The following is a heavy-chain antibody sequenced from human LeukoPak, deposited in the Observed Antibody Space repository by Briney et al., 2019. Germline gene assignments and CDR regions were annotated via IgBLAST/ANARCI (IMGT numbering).Heavy chain of an antibody. CDR3: AALGPLAYYHGMDV. CDR2: IVVGSGNT. V-gene: IGHV1-58*02. J-gene: IGHJ6*02. Sequence: ASVKVSCKASGFTFTSSAMQWVRQARGQRLEWIGWIVVGSGNTNYAQKFQERVTITRDMSTSTAYMELSSLRSEDTAVYYCAALGPLAYYHGMDVWGQGTTVTVSS. CDR1: GFTFTSSA.